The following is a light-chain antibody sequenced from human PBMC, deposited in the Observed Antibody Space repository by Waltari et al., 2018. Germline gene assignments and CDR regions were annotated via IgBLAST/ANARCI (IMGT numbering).Light chain of an antibody. J-gene: IGLJ3*02. Sequence: QSVLTQPPSASGTPGQRSTISCSVGSSNIGSNYVFWYQQLPGTAPKLLIYDNSQRPSGVPDRFSGSKSGTSASLAISGLRPEDEADYYCAAWDGGLSNWLFGGGTRLTVL. V-gene: IGLV1-47*02. CDR2: DNS. CDR3: AAWDGGLSNWL. CDR1: SSNIGSNY.